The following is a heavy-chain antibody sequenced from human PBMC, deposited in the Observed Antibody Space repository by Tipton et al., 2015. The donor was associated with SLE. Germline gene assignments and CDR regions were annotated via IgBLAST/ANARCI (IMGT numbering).Heavy chain of an antibody. J-gene: IGHJ3*02. D-gene: IGHD6-25*01. CDR2: INHSGST. Sequence: TLSLTCAVYGGSFSGYYWSWIRQPPGKGLEWIGEINHSGSTNYNPSLKSRVTISINTSKNQFPLNLSSVTAADTAVYFCARGVRYSSGQSAFDIWGQGTMVSVYS. CDR1: GGSFSGYY. CDR3: ARGVRYSSGQSAFDI. V-gene: IGHV4-34*01.